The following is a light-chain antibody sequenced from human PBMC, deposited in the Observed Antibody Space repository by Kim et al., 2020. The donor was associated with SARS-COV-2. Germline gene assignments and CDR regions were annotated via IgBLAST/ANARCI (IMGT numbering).Light chain of an antibody. J-gene: IGLJ1*01. CDR2: ADN. CDR1: GGSIDSTE. CDR3: QSYDSSNPPYV. V-gene: IGLV6-57*03. Sequence: LTLSWTRSGGSIDSTELRWYQRRPGSAPTTVIYADNQRPSGVPDRFSGSIDSSSNSASLTISGLKTEDEADYYCQSYDSSNPPYVFGTGTKVTVL.